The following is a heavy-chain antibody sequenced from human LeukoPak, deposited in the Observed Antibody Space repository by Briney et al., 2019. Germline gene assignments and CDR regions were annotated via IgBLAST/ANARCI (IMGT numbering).Heavy chain of an antibody. CDR1: GFTFSGYA. CDR2: ISYDGSDK. V-gene: IGHV3-30*04. CDR3: ARAVYRSGGYYFDY. D-gene: IGHD6-19*01. Sequence: GGSLRLSCAASGFTFSGYAMQWVRPAPGKGLEWVAVISYDGSDKNYADSVKGRFTISRDNSKNTLYLQMNSLRADDTAVYYCARAVYRSGGYYFDYWGQGTLVIVSS. J-gene: IGHJ4*02.